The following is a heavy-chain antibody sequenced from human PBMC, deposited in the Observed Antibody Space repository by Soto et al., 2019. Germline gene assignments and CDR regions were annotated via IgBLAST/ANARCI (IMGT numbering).Heavy chain of an antibody. D-gene: IGHD3-22*01. CDR1: GFTFSSYA. Sequence: PGGSLRLSCAASGFTFSSYAMHWVRQAPGKGLEWVAVISYDGSNKYYADSVKGRFTISRDNSKNTLYLQMNSLRAEDTAVYYCARAFYDSSGYYYDYWGQGTLVTVGS. CDR2: ISYDGSNK. J-gene: IGHJ4*02. CDR3: ARAFYDSSGYYYDY. V-gene: IGHV3-30-3*01.